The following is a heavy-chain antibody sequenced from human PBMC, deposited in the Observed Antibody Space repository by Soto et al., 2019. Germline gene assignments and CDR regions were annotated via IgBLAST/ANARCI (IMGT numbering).Heavy chain of an antibody. CDR1: GGSFSGYY. D-gene: IGHD3-9*01. J-gene: IGHJ4*02. Sequence: SEPLSLTCAVYGGSFSGYYWSWIRQPPGKGLEWIGEINHSGSTNYNPSLKSRVTISVDTSKNQFSLKLSSVTAADTAVYYCARCVRTFTTYYDILTGYALRYYFDYWGQGTLVTVSS. CDR2: INHSGST. V-gene: IGHV4-34*01. CDR3: ARCVRTFTTYYDILTGYALRYYFDY.